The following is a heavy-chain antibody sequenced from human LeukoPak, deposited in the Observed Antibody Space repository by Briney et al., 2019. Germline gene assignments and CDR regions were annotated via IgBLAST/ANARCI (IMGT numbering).Heavy chain of an antibody. CDR3: ATDYYGSGSYYKGEVDY. Sequence: GGSLRLSCAASGFTFSSYAMSWVRQAPGKGLEWVAVIWYDGSNKYYADSVKGRFTISRDNSKNTLYLQMNSLRAEDTAVYYCATDYYGSGSYYKGEVDYWGQGTLVTVSS. J-gene: IGHJ4*02. CDR2: IWYDGSNK. CDR1: GFTFSSYA. D-gene: IGHD3-10*01. V-gene: IGHV3-33*08.